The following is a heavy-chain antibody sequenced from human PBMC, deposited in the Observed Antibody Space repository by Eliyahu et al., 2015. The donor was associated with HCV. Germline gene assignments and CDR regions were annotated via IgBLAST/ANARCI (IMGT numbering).Heavy chain of an antibody. V-gene: IGHV1-2*02. J-gene: IGHJ4*02. CDR2: INPNNGLT. CDR3: ARENSGGWVTFDY. CDR1: GYTFTGHY. Sequence: QVQLVQSGAEVKKPGASVKVSCKASGYTFTGHYIYWVRQAPGQGLEWMGWINPNNGLTKYAQKFQGRVTMTRDTSISTVYMELSRLRSDDTAMYYCARENSGGWVTFDYWGQGTLVTVSS. D-gene: IGHD6-19*01.